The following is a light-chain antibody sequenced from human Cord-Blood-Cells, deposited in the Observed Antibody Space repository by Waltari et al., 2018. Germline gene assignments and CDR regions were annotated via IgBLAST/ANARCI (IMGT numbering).Light chain of an antibody. J-gene: IGLJ3*02. Sequence: QSALTQPASVSGSPGQSIPISCTGTSSDVGGYNYVPWYQQHPDKAPKLMIYDVSKRPSGVSNRFSGSKSGNTASLTISGLQAEDEADYYCSSYTSSSTWVFGGGTKLTVL. CDR2: DVS. CDR3: SSYTSSSTWV. CDR1: SSDVGGYNY. V-gene: IGLV2-14*01.